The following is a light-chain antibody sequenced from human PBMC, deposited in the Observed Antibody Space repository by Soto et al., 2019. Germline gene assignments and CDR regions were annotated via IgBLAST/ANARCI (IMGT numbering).Light chain of an antibody. V-gene: IGLV2-8*01. CDR1: SSDVGGYNY. CDR2: EVS. J-gene: IGLJ2*01. CDR3: SSFAGNNNLV. Sequence: QSVLTQPPSASGSPGQSVTISCTGTSSDVGGYNYVSWYQQHPGKAPKLMISEVSKRPSGVPDRFSGSKSGNTASLTVSGLQAEDEADYHCSSFAGNNNLVFGGGTKLTLL.